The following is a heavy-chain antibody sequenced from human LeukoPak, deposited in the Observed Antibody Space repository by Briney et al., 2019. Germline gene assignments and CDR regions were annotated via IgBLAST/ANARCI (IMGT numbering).Heavy chain of an antibody. Sequence: GGSLRLSCAASGFTFSSYAMSWVRQAPGKGLEWVSAISGSGGSTYYADSVKGRLTISRDNSKNTLYLQMNSLRAEDTAVYYCAKDHWNDVSAFDIWGQGTMVTVSS. CDR1: GFTFSSYA. J-gene: IGHJ3*02. D-gene: IGHD1-1*01. V-gene: IGHV3-23*01. CDR2: ISGSGGST. CDR3: AKDHWNDVSAFDI.